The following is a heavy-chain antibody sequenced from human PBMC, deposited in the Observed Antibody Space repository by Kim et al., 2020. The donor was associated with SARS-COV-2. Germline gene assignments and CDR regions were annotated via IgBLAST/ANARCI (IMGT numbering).Heavy chain of an antibody. CDR2: IYTSGST. V-gene: IGHV4-61*02. CDR3: ARELLKDSSWYYYYYGMDV. Sequence: SETLSLTCTVSGGSISSGSYYWSWIRQPAGKGLEWIGRIYTSGSTNYNPSLKSRVTISVDTSKNQFSLKLSSVTAADTAVYYYARELLKDSSWYYYYYGMDVWGQGTTVTVSS. D-gene: IGHD6-13*01. J-gene: IGHJ6*02. CDR1: GGSISSGSYY.